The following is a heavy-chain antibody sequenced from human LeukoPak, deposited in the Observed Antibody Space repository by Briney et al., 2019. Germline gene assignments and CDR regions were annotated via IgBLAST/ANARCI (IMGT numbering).Heavy chain of an antibody. D-gene: IGHD2-15*01. CDR1: GFTFDDYA. J-gene: IGHJ6*02. CDR3: AKDLGSAITSALVLDV. CDR2: ITWNRDKI. V-gene: IGHV3-9*01. Sequence: GGSLRLSCTVSGFTFDDYAMHWVRHTPGKGLEWVLGITWNRDKIGYGDSVKGRFTISRDNVKNVLYLQMNSLRPEDTALYYCAKDLGSAITSALVLDVWGQGTTVIVS.